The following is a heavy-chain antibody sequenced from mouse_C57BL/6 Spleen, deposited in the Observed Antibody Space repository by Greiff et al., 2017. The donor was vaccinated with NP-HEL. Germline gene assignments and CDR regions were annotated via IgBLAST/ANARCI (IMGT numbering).Heavy chain of an antibody. J-gene: IGHJ2*01. CDR3: ARYGFDYYGSSYPLDY. D-gene: IGHD1-1*01. V-gene: IGHV1-42*01. CDR1: GYSFTGYY. CDR2: INPSTGGT. Sequence: VQLKESGPELVKPGASVKISCKASGYSFTGYYMNWVKQSPEKSLEWIGEINPSTGGTTYNQKFKAKATLTVDKSSSTAYMQLKSLTSEDSAVYYCARYGFDYYGSSYPLDYWGQGTTLTVSS.